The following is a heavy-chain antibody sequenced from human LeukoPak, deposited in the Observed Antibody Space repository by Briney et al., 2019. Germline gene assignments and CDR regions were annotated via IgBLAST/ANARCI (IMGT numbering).Heavy chain of an antibody. Sequence: PSETLSLTCTVSGGSISSGSYYWSWIRQPAGKGLEWIGRIYTSGSTNYNPSLKSRVTISVDTSKNQFSLKLSSVTAADTAVYYCARGATRNYFDYWGQGTLVTVSP. CDR1: GGSISSGSYY. CDR3: ARGATRNYFDY. D-gene: IGHD1-14*01. CDR2: IYTSGST. J-gene: IGHJ4*02. V-gene: IGHV4-61*02.